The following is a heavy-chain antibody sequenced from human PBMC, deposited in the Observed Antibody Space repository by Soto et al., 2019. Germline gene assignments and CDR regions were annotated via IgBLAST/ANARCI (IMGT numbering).Heavy chain of an antibody. V-gene: IGHV4-31*03. CDR3: ARARLRAVYAFDF. CDR1: GVSITSGAYY. Sequence: SETLSLTCTLSGVSITSGAYYWTWVRQHPGKGLEWIGYIYYNGNTYFSPSLKSRLTISIDTSKNQFSLKLSSVTAADTAMYYCARARLRAVYAFDFWGQGTMVT. D-gene: IGHD4-17*01. J-gene: IGHJ3*01. CDR2: IYYNGNT.